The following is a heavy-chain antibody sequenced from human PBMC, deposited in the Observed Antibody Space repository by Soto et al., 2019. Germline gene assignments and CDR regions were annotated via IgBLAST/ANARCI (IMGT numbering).Heavy chain of an antibody. Sequence: QLQLQESGPGRVKPSETLSLTCTVSGGSISSSSYYWGWIRQPPGKGLECIGSINHSGRTYYNPSLKSRVTISVDTSKNQVSLKLNSVTAADTAVYYCASEACWQNYFDYWGQGILVTVSS. J-gene: IGHJ4*02. D-gene: IGHD2-21*01. CDR2: INHSGRT. CDR1: GGSISSSSYY. CDR3: ASEACWQNYFDY. V-gene: IGHV4-39*01.